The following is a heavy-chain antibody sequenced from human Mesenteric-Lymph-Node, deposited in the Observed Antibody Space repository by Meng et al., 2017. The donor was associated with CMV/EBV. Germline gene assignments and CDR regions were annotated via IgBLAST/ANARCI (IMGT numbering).Heavy chain of an antibody. Sequence: GESLKISCAASGFTVSSNYMSWVRQAPGKGLEWVSVIYSCGSTYYADSVKGRFTISRDNAKNSLYLQMNSLRAEDTAVYYCARVVPAAKFFDYWGQGTLVTVSS. CDR1: GFTVSSNY. J-gene: IGHJ4*02. CDR3: ARVVPAAKFFDY. V-gene: IGHV3-66*03. D-gene: IGHD2-2*01. CDR2: IYSCGST.